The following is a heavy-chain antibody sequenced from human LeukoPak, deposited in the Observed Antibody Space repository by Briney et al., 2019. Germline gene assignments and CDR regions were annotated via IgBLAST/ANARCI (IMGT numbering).Heavy chain of an antibody. J-gene: IGHJ4*02. CDR1: GGSISSTSYY. CDR3: ARSWIQLWLGDLTFDH. Sequence: SETLSLTCAVSGGSISSTSYYWTWIRQPPGKGLEWIGSISYSGSTYYNPSLKSRVTISVDTSKNQFSLKLTSVTAADTAVYYCARSWIQLWLGDLTFDHWGQGTLVTVSS. V-gene: IGHV4-39*01. D-gene: IGHD5-18*01. CDR2: ISYSGST.